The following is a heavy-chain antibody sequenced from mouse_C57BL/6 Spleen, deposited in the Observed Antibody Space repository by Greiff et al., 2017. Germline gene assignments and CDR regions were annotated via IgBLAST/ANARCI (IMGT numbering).Heavy chain of an antibody. J-gene: IGHJ4*01. D-gene: IGHD1-1*01. CDR2: IDPENGDT. CDR1: GFNIKDDY. Sequence: EVQLQQSGAELVRPGASVKLSCTASGFNIKDDYMHWVKQRPEQGLEWIGWIDPENGDTEYASKFQGKATITADTSSNTAYLQLSSLTSEDTAVYYGTTPVVGRYAMDYWGQGTSVTVSS. CDR3: TTPVVGRYAMDY. V-gene: IGHV14-4*01.